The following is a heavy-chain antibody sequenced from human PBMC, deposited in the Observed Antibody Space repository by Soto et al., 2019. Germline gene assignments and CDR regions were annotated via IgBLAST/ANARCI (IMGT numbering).Heavy chain of an antibody. Sequence: GGSLRLSCAASGFTFSSYGMHWVRQAPGRGLEWVANIKDDGSEKNYVDSVKGRFTISRDNAKNSLYLQMNSLRGEDTAVYFCARDWGTPGRGSAVGYYYHYGMDVWGQGTTVTVSS. V-gene: IGHV3-7*05. J-gene: IGHJ6*02. D-gene: IGHD6-19*01. CDR2: IKDDGSEK. CDR1: GFTFSSYG. CDR3: ARDWGTPGRGSAVGYYYHYGMDV.